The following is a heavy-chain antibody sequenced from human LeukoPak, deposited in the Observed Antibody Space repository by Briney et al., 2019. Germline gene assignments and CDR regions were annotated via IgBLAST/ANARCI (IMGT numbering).Heavy chain of an antibody. J-gene: IGHJ6*02. Sequence: GGSLRLSCAASGFTLSNHWMNWARQAPGKGLEWVASINHNGNVNYYVDSVKGRFTISRDNAKNSLYLQMSNLRAEDTAVYFCARGGGLDVWGQGATVTVSS. D-gene: IGHD3-16*01. CDR3: ARGGGLDV. V-gene: IGHV3-7*03. CDR1: GFTLSNHW. CDR2: INHNGNVN.